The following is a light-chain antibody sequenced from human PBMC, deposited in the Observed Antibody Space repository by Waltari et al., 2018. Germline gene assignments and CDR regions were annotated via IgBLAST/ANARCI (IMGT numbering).Light chain of an antibody. CDR2: INSDGSH. CDR3: QTGGHGTWV. V-gene: IGLV4-69*01. Sequence: QLVLTQSPSASASLGASVKLTCTLSSGHSSNVIAWHQQPPEKGPRYLMKINSDGSHSKGDEIPDRFSGSSSGAERSLTISSLQSEDEADYYGQTGGHGTWVFGGGTKLTVL. CDR1: SGHSSNV. J-gene: IGLJ3*02.